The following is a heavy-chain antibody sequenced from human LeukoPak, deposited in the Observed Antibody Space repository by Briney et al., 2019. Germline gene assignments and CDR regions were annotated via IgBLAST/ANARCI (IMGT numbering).Heavy chain of an antibody. V-gene: IGHV4-59*08. J-gene: IGHJ4*02. Sequence: PSETLSLTCTVSGGSISSYYWSWIRQPPGKGLEWIGYIYYSGSTYYNPSLKSRVTMSVDTSKNQFSLKLSSVTAADTAVYYCARRQTGTSYFDYWGQGTLVTVSS. CDR1: GGSISSYY. D-gene: IGHD1-1*01. CDR3: ARRQTGTSYFDY. CDR2: IYYSGST.